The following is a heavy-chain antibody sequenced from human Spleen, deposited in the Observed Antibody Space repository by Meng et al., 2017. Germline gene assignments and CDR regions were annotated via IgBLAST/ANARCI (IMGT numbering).Heavy chain of an antibody. D-gene: IGHD4-11*01. CDR1: GGSFSGYY. CDR2: INHSGST. V-gene: IGHV4-34*01. J-gene: IGHJ4*02. CDR3: ARGPTTMAHDFDY. Sequence: HVQLQQWGAGLLKPSETLSLACAVYGGSFSGYYWSWIRQPPGKGLEWIGEINHSGSTNYNPSLKSRVTISVDTSKNQFSLKLSSVTAADTAVYYCARGPTTMAHDFDYWGQGTLVTVSS.